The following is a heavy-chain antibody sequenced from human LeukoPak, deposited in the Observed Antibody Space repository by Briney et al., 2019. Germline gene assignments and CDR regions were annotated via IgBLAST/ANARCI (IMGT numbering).Heavy chain of an antibody. V-gene: IGHV3-21*01. J-gene: IGHJ5*02. CDR2: ISDGGAYI. D-gene: IGHD6-13*01. CDR3: ARDPHNVAANWFDP. Sequence: GGSLRLSCAASGFSFNDYAMNWVRQAPGKGLEWVSSISDGGAYIYYADSVKGRFTISRDNANNSLYLQMNSLSPEDTAVYYCARDPHNVAANWFDPWGQGALVTVSS. CDR1: GFSFNDYA.